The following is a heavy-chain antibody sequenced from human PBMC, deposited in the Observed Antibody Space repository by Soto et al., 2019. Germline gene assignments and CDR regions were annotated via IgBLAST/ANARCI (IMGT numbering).Heavy chain of an antibody. V-gene: IGHV3-66*01. J-gene: IGHJ3*02. CDR3: ARVGLGELSFDAFYI. CDR2: IYSGGST. CDR1: GFTVSSNY. Sequence: EVQLVESGGGLGQPGGSLRLSCAASGFTVSSNYMSWVRQAPGTGLEWVSVIYSGGSTYYEDSVKGRFTISRDNSKNTVYLQMNSLRAEDTAVYYCARVGLGELSFDAFYIWGQGTMVTVSS. D-gene: IGHD3-16*02.